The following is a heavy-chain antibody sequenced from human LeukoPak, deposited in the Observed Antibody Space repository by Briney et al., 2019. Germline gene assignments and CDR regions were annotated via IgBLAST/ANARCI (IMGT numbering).Heavy chain of an antibody. Sequence: ASVKVSCKASGYTFTGYYMHWVRQAPGQGLEWMGRINPNSGGTNYAQKFQGRVTMTRDTSISTAYMELSRLRSDDTAVYYCAREGEYSYGNDYWGQGTLVTVSS. CDR1: GYTFTGYY. D-gene: IGHD5-18*01. CDR2: INPNSGGT. CDR3: AREGEYSYGNDY. J-gene: IGHJ4*02. V-gene: IGHV1-2*06.